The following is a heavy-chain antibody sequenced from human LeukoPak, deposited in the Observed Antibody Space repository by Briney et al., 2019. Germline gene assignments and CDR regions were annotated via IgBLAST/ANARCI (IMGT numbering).Heavy chain of an antibody. J-gene: IGHJ4*02. D-gene: IGHD3-16*01. V-gene: IGHV3-7*01. Sequence: GGSLRLSCAASGFTFSSYWMSWVRQGPGKGLEWVANIKQDGSEKYYVDSVKGRFTISRDNAKNSLYLQMNSLRAEDTAVYYCARAMVRLGESSNPFDYWRQGTLVTVSS. CDR3: ARAMVRLGESSNPFDY. CDR1: GFTFSSYW. CDR2: IKQDGSEK.